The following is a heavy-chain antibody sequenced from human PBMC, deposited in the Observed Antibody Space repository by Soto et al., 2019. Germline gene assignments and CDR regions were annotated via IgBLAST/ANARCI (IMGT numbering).Heavy chain of an antibody. CDR3: AKGPAIVLVPAAMNYYYGMDV. V-gene: IGHV3-30*18. J-gene: IGHJ6*02. CDR2: ISYDGSNK. Sequence: QVQLVESGGGVVQPGGSLSLSFPASGFTFSSYGMHWARQAPGKGLEGVAVISYDGSNKYYADSVTGRFTISRDNSKNTLYMQMNSLRAEDTAVYYCAKGPAIVLVPAAMNYYYGMDVWGQGTTVTVSS. CDR1: GFTFSSYG. D-gene: IGHD2-2*01.